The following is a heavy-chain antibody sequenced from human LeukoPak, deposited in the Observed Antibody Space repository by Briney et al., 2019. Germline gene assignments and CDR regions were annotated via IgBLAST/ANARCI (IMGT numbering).Heavy chain of an antibody. D-gene: IGHD3-22*01. J-gene: IGHJ4*02. CDR3: ARDNDYYDSSGYPGSFDT. CDR2: IYYSGSS. CDR1: GDSISSDGYA. V-gene: IGHV4-30-4*07. Sequence: SETLSLTCAVSGDSISSDGYAWNWIRQPPGKGLEWIGYIYYSGSSYFNPSLKRRVTMSVDTSKNQFSLRLSSVTAADTAVYYCARDNDYYDSSGYPGSFDTWGQGILVTVSS.